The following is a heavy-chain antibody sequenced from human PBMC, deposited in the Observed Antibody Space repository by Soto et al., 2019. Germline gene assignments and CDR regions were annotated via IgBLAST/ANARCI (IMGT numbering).Heavy chain of an antibody. CDR3: ARDWGGEGTFDY. V-gene: IGHV3-21*01. J-gene: IGHJ4*02. CDR1: GFTFSSYS. CDR2: ISSSSSYI. Sequence: EVQLVESGGGLVKPGGSLRLSCAASGFTFSSYSMNWVRQAPGKGLEWVSSISSSSSYIYYADSVKGRFTISRDNAKNSLYLQMNSPRAEDTAGYYRARDWGGEGTFDYWGQGTLVTVSS. D-gene: IGHD3-16*01.